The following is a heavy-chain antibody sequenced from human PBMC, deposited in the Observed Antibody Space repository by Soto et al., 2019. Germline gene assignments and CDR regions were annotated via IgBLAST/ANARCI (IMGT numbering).Heavy chain of an antibody. CDR2: IIPIFGTA. Sequence: QVQLVQSGAEVKKPGSSVKVSCKASGATFSSYAISWVRQAPGQGLEWMGGIIPIFGTANYAQKFQGRVTITADESTSTAYMELSSLRSEDTAVYYCARELTTELTYGMDVWGQGTTVTVSS. V-gene: IGHV1-69*12. D-gene: IGHD4-17*01. J-gene: IGHJ6*02. CDR1: GATFSSYA. CDR3: ARELTTELTYGMDV.